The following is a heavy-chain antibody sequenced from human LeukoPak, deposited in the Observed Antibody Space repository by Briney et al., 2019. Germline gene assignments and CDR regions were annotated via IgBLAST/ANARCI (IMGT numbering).Heavy chain of an antibody. CDR1: GGSFSGYY. V-gene: IGHV4-34*01. CDR2: INHSGST. Sequence: PPETLSLTCAVYGGSFSGYYWSWIRQPPGKGLEWIGEINHSGSTNYNPSLKSRVTISVDTSKNQFSLKLSSVTAADTAVYYCASPGYYGMDVWGQGTTVTVSS. J-gene: IGHJ6*02. CDR3: ASPGYYGMDV.